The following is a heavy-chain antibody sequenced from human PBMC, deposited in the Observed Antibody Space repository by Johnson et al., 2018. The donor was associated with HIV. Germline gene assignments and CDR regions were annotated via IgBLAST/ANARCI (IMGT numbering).Heavy chain of an antibody. CDR1: GITVSSSY. D-gene: IGHD3-22*01. V-gene: IGHV3-66*01. J-gene: IGHJ3*02. CDR2: IYSGGST. Sequence: VQLVESGGGLIQPGGSLRLSCAASGITVSSSYMSWVRHAPGKGLKWVSVIYSGGSTYYADSVKGRLTISRDNSRNTLYLQMNSLRAEDTAVYYCARSRYDSSGYGIWGQGTMVTVSS. CDR3: ARSRYDSSGYGI.